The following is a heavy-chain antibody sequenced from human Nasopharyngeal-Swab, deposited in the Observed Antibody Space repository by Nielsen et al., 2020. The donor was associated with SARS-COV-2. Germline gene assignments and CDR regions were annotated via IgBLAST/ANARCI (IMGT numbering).Heavy chain of an antibody. D-gene: IGHD1-1*01. CDR2: ISSSGSYI. J-gene: IGHJ6*02. CDR1: GFAFSRHG. V-gene: IGHV3-21*01. CDR3: ARDGVRYNWNDSGAYYYYGMDV. Sequence: GESLKISCAASGFAFSRHGMNWVRQAPGKGLEWVSFISSSGSYIYYADSVKGRFTISRDNAKDSLYLQMNSLRAEDTAVYYCARDGVRYNWNDSGAYYYYGMDVWGQGTTVTVSS.